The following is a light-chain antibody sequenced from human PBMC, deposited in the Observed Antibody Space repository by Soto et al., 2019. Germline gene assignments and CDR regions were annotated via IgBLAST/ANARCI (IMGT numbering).Light chain of an antibody. CDR3: QQYHSTPFT. V-gene: IGKV3-20*01. CDR2: GAV. CDR1: QNIRSNY. Sequence: EIVLTKSPGTLSLSPGKRATLSCRARQNIRSNYVAWFQQTPGQAPRRLIYGAVNKASGIQDRVSGSGSGTEFTLIISSLELEDFVVYYCQQYHSTPFTCGQGTPLPIK. J-gene: IGKJ1*01.